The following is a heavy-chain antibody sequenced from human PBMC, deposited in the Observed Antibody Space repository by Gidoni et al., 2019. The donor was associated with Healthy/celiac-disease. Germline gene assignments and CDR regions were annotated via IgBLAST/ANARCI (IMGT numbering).Heavy chain of an antibody. CDR1: GSTFTSYA. CDR3: ARTSGLPTTYFDY. CDR2: INAGNGNT. Sequence: QVQLVQSGAEVKKPGASVTVSCKASGSTFTSYAMHWVRQAPGQRLEWMGWINAGNGNTKYSQKFQGRVTITRDTSASTAYMELSSLRSEDTAVYYCARTSGLPTTYFDYWGRGTLVTVSS. J-gene: IGHJ4*02. V-gene: IGHV1-3*01. D-gene: IGHD1-26*01.